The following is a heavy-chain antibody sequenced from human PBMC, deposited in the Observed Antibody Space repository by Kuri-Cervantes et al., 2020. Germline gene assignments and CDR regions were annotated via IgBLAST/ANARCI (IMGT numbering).Heavy chain of an antibody. J-gene: IGHJ4*02. CDR2: ISGSGGST. D-gene: IGHD3-10*01. Sequence: GGSLRLSCAASGFTVSSNYMSWVRQAPGKGLEWVSAISGSGGSTYYADSVKGRFTISRDNSKNTLYLQMNSLRAEDTAVYYCAKGMGFYYGSGSYMDYWGQGTLVTVSS. CDR1: GFTVSSNY. CDR3: AKGMGFYYGSGSYMDY. V-gene: IGHV3-23*01.